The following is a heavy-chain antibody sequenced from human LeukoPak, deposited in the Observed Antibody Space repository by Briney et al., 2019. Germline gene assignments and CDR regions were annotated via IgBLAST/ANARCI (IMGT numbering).Heavy chain of an antibody. CDR3: ARLPVDAFDI. CDR1: GFTFSSYA. Sequence: PGGSLRLSCAASGFTFSSYAMHWVRQAPGKGLEYVSAISSNGGSTYYANSVKGRFTISRDNSKNTLYLQMGSLRAEDMAVYYCARLPVDAFDIWGQGTMVTVSS. D-gene: IGHD1-14*01. J-gene: IGHJ3*02. CDR2: ISSNGGST. V-gene: IGHV3-64*01.